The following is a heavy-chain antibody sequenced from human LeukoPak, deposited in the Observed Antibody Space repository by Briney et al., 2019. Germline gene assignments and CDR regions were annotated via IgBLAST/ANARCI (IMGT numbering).Heavy chain of an antibody. Sequence: GGSLRLSCAGSGFTFSNAWMSWVRQAPGKGLEWVANIKQDGSEKYYVDSVKGRFTISRDNAKNSLYLQMNSLRAGDTAVYYCTRGGSEGFDPWGQGTLVTVSS. V-gene: IGHV3-7*01. J-gene: IGHJ5*02. CDR2: IKQDGSEK. CDR1: GFTFSNAW. CDR3: TRGGSEGFDP.